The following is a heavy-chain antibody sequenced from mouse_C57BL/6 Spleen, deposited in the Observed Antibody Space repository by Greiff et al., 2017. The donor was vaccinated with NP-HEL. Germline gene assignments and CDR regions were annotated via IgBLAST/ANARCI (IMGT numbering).Heavy chain of an antibody. CDR1: GYTFPSYG. J-gene: IGHJ3*01. Sequence: QVQLQQSGAELARPGASVKLSCKASGYTFPSYGISWVKQRPGQGLEWIGEIYPRSGNTYYNEKFKGKATLTADKSSSTAYMELRSLTSEDSAVYFFARFGGTTAEGCAYGGQGTLVTVS. CDR2: IYPRSGNT. CDR3: ARFGGTTAEGCAY. D-gene: IGHD1-2*01. V-gene: IGHV1-81*01.